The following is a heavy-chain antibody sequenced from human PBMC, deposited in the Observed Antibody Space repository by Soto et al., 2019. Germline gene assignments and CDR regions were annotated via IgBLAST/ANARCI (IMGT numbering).Heavy chain of an antibody. CDR2: IIPIFGTA. V-gene: IGHV1-69*06. J-gene: IGHJ6*02. Sequence: SVKVSCKASGRTFSSYAISWVRLAPGQGLEWMGGIIPIFGTANYAQKFQGRVTITADKSTSTAYMELSSLRSEDTAVYYCAGVVSATYYYYGMDVWGQGTTVTVSS. CDR1: GRTFSSYA. D-gene: IGHD2-21*01. CDR3: AGVVSATYYYYGMDV.